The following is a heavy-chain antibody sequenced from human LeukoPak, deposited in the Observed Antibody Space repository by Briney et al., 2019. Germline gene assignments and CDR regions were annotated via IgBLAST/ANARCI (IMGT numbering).Heavy chain of an antibody. CDR2: IKQDGSAK. CDR3: ARDNGWSADF. J-gene: IGHJ4*02. D-gene: IGHD2-15*01. Sequence: GGSLRLSCAASGFTFSRHWMYWVRQAPGKGLEWVANIKQDGSAKPYVDSVKGRFAISRDNAKNSLFLQMNSLRAEDTAVYYCARDNGWSADFWGQGTLVTVSS. V-gene: IGHV3-7*03. CDR1: GFTFSRHW.